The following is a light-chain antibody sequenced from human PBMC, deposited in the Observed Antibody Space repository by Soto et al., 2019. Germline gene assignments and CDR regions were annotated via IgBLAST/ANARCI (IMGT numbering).Light chain of an antibody. J-gene: IGKJ4*01. V-gene: IGKV3-11*01. CDR2: DVS. Sequence: EIVLTQSPATLSLSPGERATLSCRASQSVSNYLGWYQQKSGQAPRLLISDVSKRATGIPARFSGSGSGTDFTLTISSLEPEDFAVYYCQHRGNWPTFGGGTKVEIK. CDR1: QSVSNY. CDR3: QHRGNWPT.